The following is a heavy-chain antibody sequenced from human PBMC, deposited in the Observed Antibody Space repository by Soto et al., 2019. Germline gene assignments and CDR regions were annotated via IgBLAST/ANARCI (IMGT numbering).Heavy chain of an antibody. CDR3: VGPGYPTITMVRGVITDY. CDR2: ISGSGGST. CDR1: GFTFSSYA. D-gene: IGHD3-10*01. Sequence: GGSLRLSCAASGFTFSSYAMSWVRQAPGKGLEWVSAISGSGGSTYYADSVKGRFTISRDNSKNTLYLQMNSLRAEDTAVYYCVGPGYPTITMVRGVITDYWGQGTLVTVSS. J-gene: IGHJ4*02. V-gene: IGHV3-23*01.